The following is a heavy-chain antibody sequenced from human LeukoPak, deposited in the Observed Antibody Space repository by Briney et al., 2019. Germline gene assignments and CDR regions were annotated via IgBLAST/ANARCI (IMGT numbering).Heavy chain of an antibody. D-gene: IGHD2-2*03. J-gene: IGHJ6*03. CDR3: ARVHGYCSSTSCPVVLYFYYYMDV. Sequence: ASVKVSCKASGYTFTSYDINWVRQATGQGLEWMGWMNPNSGNTGYAQKFQGRVTMTRNTSISTAYMELSSLRSEDTAVYYCARVHGYCSSTSCPVVLYFYYYMDVWGKGTTVTVSS. CDR1: GYTFTSYD. CDR2: MNPNSGNT. V-gene: IGHV1-8*01.